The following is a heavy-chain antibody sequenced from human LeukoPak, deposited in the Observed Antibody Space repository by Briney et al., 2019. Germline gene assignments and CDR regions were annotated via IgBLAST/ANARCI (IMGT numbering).Heavy chain of an antibody. V-gene: IGHV3-64*01. CDR1: GFTFSSYA. D-gene: IGHD3-9*01. J-gene: IGHJ4*02. CDR2: ISSNGGST. CDR3: ARDPNDYDILTGYFDY. Sequence: PGGSLRLSCGASGFTFSSYAIHWVRQAPGKGLEYVSAISSNGGSTYYANSVKGRFTISRDNSKNTLYLQMGSLRAEDMAVYYCARDPNDYDILTGYFDYWGQGTLVTVSS.